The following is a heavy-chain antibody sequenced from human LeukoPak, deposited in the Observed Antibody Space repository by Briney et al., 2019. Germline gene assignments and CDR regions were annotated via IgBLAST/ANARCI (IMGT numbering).Heavy chain of an antibody. CDR3: ARQTELLSAFDI. D-gene: IGHD3-10*01. J-gene: IGHJ3*02. CDR2: IKQDGSEK. V-gene: IGHV3-7*01. Sequence: GGSLRLSCAASRFTFSSYWMSWVRQALGKGLEWVANIKQDGSEKYYVDSVKGRFTISRDNAKNSLYLQMNSLRAEDTAVYYCARQTELLSAFDIWGQGTMVTVSS. CDR1: RFTFSSYW.